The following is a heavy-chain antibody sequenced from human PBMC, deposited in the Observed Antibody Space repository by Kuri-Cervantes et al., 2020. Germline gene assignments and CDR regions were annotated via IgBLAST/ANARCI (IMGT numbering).Heavy chain of an antibody. D-gene: IGHD6-6*01. CDR3: AREPRIAARLWFDP. V-gene: IGHV1-69*05. CDR2: IIPIFGTA. CDR1: GGTFGSYD. J-gene: IGHJ5*02. Sequence: SVKVSCKASGGTFGSYDISWVRQAPGQGLEWMGGIIPIFGTANYAQKLQARVTMTTDTSTSTAYMELRSLRSDDTAVYYCAREPRIAARLWFDPWGQGTLVTVSS.